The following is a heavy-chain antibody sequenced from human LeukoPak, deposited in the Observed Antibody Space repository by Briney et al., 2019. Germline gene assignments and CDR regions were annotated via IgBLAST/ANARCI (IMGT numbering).Heavy chain of an antibody. CDR3: AGTRYSSGWYPDY. CDR2: ISYDGSNK. CDR1: GFTFSSYG. V-gene: IGHV3-30*03. J-gene: IGHJ4*02. Sequence: PGRSLRLSCAASGFTFSSYGMHWVRQAPGKGREWVAVISYDGSNKYYADSVKGRFTISRDNSKNTLYLQMNSLRAEDTAVYYCAGTRYSSGWYPDYWGQGTLVTVSS. D-gene: IGHD6-19*01.